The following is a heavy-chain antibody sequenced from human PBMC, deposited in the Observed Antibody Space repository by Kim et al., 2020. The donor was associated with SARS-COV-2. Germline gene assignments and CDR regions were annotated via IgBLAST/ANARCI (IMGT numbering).Heavy chain of an antibody. V-gene: IGHV3-30*07. Sequence: VKCRFTISRDNSNTTLYLQMNSLRAEDTAVYYCAVDIVVVPAAIPANDYWGQGTLVTVSS. J-gene: IGHJ4*02. D-gene: IGHD2-2*02. CDR3: AVDIVVVPAAIPANDY.